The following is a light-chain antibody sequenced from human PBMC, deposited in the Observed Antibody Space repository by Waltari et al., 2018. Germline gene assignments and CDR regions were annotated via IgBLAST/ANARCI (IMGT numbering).Light chain of an antibody. CDR1: QSVLYSSNNKNY. CDR3: QQYYSIPIT. CDR2: WAS. Sequence: DIVMTQSPDSLAVSLGERATINYKSSQSVLYSSNNKNYLAWYQQKPGQPPKLLIYWASTRESGVPDRFSGSGSGTDFTLTISSLQAEDVAVYYCQQYYSIPITFGPGTKVDIK. J-gene: IGKJ3*01. V-gene: IGKV4-1*01.